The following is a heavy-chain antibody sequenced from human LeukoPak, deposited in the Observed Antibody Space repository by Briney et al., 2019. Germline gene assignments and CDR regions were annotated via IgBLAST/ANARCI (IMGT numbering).Heavy chain of an antibody. CDR2: IIPIFGTA. D-gene: IGHD6-13*01. CDR3: ARSRKPGYSSSWYSSPYFDY. J-gene: IGHJ4*02. CDR1: GGTFISYA. V-gene: IGHV1-69*13. Sequence: ASVKVSCKASGGTFISYAISWVRQAPGQGLEWMGGIIPIFGTANYAQKFQGRVTITADESTSTAYMELSSLRSEDTAVYYCARSRKPGYSSSWYSSPYFDYWGQGTLVTVSS.